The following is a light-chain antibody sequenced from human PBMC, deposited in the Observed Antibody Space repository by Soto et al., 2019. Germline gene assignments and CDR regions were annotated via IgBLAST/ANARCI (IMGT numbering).Light chain of an antibody. Sequence: EIVLTQSPGTLSLSPGERATLSCRASQSVSSNYLAWYQQKPGQAPRLLIYGTSSRATGIPDRFSGSGSGTDFTLTISSLEPEDSAVYYCQQFDTSPYTFGQGTKLEIK. V-gene: IGKV3-20*01. J-gene: IGKJ2*01. CDR3: QQFDTSPYT. CDR1: QSVSSNY. CDR2: GTS.